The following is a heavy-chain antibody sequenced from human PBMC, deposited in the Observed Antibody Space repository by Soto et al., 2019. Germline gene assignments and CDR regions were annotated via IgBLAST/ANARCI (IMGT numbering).Heavy chain of an antibody. D-gene: IGHD3-10*01. Sequence: QVQLVQSGAEVKKPGSSVKVSCKASGYTFISYGISWVRQAPGQGLEWLGRISAYNDYTNYAQKLQGRVTMTTDTSTRIAYLGLRSLRSDDTSVYYCAREGYYSGSGSYSPPRYYGMDVWGQGTTVTVSS. CDR1: GYTFISYG. J-gene: IGHJ6*02. CDR2: ISAYNDYT. CDR3: AREGYYSGSGSYSPPRYYGMDV. V-gene: IGHV1-18*01.